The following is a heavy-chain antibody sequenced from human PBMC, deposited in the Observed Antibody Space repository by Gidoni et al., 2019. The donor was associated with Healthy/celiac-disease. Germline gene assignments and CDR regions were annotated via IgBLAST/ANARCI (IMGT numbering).Heavy chain of an antibody. CDR2: IYYSGST. CDR1: GGSISSGGSY. D-gene: IGHD3-10*01. J-gene: IGHJ4*02. CDR3: ARGGGYYYGSGSYPNPLDY. V-gene: IGHV4-31*03. Sequence: QVQLQESGPGLVKPSQTLSLTCTVSGGSISSGGSYWSWIRQHPGKGLEWIGYIYYSGSTYYNPSLKSRFTISVDTSKNQFSLKLSSVTAADTAVYYCARGGGYYYGSGSYPNPLDYWGQGTLVTVSS.